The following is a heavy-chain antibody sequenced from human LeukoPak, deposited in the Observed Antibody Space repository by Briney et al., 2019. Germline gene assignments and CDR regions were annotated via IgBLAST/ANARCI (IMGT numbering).Heavy chain of an antibody. V-gene: IGHV3-30*02. D-gene: IGHD1-26*01. Sequence: GGSLRLSCVTSGFMFSSYGMHWVRQAPGKGLEWVAFTQSGGYGKDYRDSVKGRFTISRDNSKNTLYLQMSFLRAEDTALYYCGKHDSASDYWGQGTLVTVSS. CDR3: GKHDSASDY. CDR1: GFMFSSYG. J-gene: IGHJ4*02. CDR2: TQSGGYGK.